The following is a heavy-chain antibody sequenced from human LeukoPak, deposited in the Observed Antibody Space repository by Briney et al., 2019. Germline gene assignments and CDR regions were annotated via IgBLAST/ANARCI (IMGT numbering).Heavy chain of an antibody. CDR2: INPNSGGT. J-gene: IGHJ3*02. CDR1: GYTFTGYY. V-gene: IGHV1-2*02. D-gene: IGHD3-10*01. CDR3: AREVRGSYYYGSGSYSPGAFDI. Sequence: ASVTVSCKASGYTFTGYYMHWVRQAPGQGLEWMGWINPNSGGTNYAQKFQGRVTMTRDTSISTAYMELSSLRSEDTAVYYCAREVRGSYYYGSGSYSPGAFDIWGQGTMVTVSS.